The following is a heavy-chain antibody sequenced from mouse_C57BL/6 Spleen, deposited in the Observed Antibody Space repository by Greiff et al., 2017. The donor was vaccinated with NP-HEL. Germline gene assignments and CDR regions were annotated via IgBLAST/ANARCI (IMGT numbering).Heavy chain of an antibody. CDR2: IWGDGST. CDR3: AIYDYDLWFAY. J-gene: IGHJ3*01. D-gene: IGHD2-4*01. Sequence: VMLVESGPGLVAPSQSLSITSPVSGFSLTSYGVSWVRQPPGKGLEWLGVIWGDGSTNYHSALISRLSISKDNSKSQVFLKLNSLQTDDTATYYCAIYDYDLWFAYWGQGTLVTVSA. CDR1: GFSLTSYG. V-gene: IGHV2-3*01.